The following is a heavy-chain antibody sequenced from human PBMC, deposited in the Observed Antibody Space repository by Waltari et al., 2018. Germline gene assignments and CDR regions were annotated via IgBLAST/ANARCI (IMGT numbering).Heavy chain of an antibody. D-gene: IGHD3-10*01. V-gene: IGHV1-8*01. CDR3: AREGAVNFGFTH. J-gene: IGHJ4*02. CDR1: GYSFRPFD. CDR2: MRPNSGNT. Sequence: QVHLVQSGAEVRKPGASVTVPCKTSGYSFRPFDINWVRLVAGQGLEWMGWMRPNSGNTGDAKKFQGRVTMTRDTSLGTAYMELSSLRSDDTAVYYCAREGAVNFGFTHWGQGTLVTVSS.